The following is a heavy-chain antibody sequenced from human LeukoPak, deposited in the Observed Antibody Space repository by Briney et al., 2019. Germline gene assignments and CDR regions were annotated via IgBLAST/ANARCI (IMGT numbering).Heavy chain of an antibody. CDR2: IYYSGST. CDR1: GGSVSSGSYY. CDR3: ASHSDGSGWYGEGLDY. V-gene: IGHV4-61*01. D-gene: IGHD6-19*01. Sequence: SETLSLTCTVSGGSVSSGSYYWSWIRQPPGKGLEWIGYIYYSGSTNYNPSLKSRVTISVDTSKNQFSLKLSSVTAADTAAYYCASHSDGSGWYGEGLDYWGQGTLVTVSS. J-gene: IGHJ4*02.